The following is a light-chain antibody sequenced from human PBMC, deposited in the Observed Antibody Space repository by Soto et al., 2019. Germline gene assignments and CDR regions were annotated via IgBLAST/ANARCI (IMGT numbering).Light chain of an antibody. J-gene: IGKJ1*01. CDR3: QHYNNWPRT. Sequence: EIVMTQSPATLSVSRGERATLSCRASQRVSSNLAWYQQKPGQAPRLLIYGASTRATGIPARFSGSGSGTEFTLTISSLQSEDFAVYYCQHYNNWPRTFGQGTKVEIK. CDR2: GAS. CDR1: QRVSSN. V-gene: IGKV3-15*01.